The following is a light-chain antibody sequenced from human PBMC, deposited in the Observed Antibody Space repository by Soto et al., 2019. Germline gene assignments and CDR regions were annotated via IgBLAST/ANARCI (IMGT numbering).Light chain of an antibody. V-gene: IGKV3D-15*01. CDR1: QSVNSN. Sequence: EIMMTQSPDTLSVSPGERATLSCRASQSVNSNYFTCYQQIPGQAPRLLIYGASTRATGIPDGFSGSGSGTEFTLTISSLQSEDFAVYYCQQYNNWSWTFGQGTKVDI. J-gene: IGKJ1*01. CDR2: GAS. CDR3: QQYNNWSWT.